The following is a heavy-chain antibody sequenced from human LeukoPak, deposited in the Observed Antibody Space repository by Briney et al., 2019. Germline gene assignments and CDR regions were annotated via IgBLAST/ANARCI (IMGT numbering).Heavy chain of an antibody. CDR2: IRYDGSNK. CDR1: GFTFSSYC. D-gene: IGHD3-22*01. V-gene: IGHV3-30*02. Sequence: GGSLRLSCAASGFTFSSYCMNWVRQAPGKGLEWVAFIRYDGSNKYYADSVKGRFTISRDNSKNTLYLQMNSLRAEDTAVYYCAKSSIRYYYDSSAPFDYWGQGILVTVSS. J-gene: IGHJ4*02. CDR3: AKSSIRYYYDSSAPFDY.